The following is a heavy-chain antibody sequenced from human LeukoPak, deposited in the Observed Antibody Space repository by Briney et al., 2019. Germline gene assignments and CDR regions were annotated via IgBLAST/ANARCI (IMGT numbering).Heavy chain of an antibody. CDR1: GFTFSDYY. D-gene: IGHD5-12*01. CDR3: ATDERWLRLPIFDY. J-gene: IGHJ4*02. V-gene: IGHV3-11*04. Sequence: KRGGSLRLSCAASGFTFSDYYMSWIRQAPGKGLEWVSYISSSGSTIYYADSVKGRFIISRDNARNSLYLQLNSLRAEDTAIYYCATDERWLRLPIFDYWGQGTLVTVSS. CDR2: ISSSGSTI.